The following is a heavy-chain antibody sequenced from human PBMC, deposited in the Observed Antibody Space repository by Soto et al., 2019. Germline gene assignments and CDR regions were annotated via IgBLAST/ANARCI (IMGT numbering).Heavy chain of an antibody. V-gene: IGHV3-23*01. D-gene: IGHD6-19*01. CDR3: AKDSGAVAGPY. CDR1: GFSFSSYA. J-gene: IGHJ4*02. CDR2: ISGGGGST. Sequence: GGSLRLSXAASGFSFSSYAMSWVRQAPGKGLEWVSGISGGGGSTDYADSVKGRFTISRDNSKNTLYLQLSSLRAEDTAVYYCAKDSGAVAGPYWGQGTLVTVS.